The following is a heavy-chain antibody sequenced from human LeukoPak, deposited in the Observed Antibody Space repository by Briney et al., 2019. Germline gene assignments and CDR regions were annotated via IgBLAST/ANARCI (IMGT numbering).Heavy chain of an antibody. D-gene: IGHD3-10*01. CDR1: GFTFSSSW. Sequence: GGSLRLSCAASGFTFSSSWMTWVRQAPGKGLEWVVNINQDGGEKHYVDSVKGRFTISRDNAKNSLYLQMNSLRAEDTAVYYCAREPGIGYAFDIWGRGTMVTVSS. J-gene: IGHJ3*02. CDR3: AREPGIGYAFDI. V-gene: IGHV3-7*01. CDR2: INQDGGEK.